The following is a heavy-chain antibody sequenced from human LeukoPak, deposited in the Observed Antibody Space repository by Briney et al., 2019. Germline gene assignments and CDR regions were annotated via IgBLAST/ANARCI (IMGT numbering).Heavy chain of an antibody. CDR2: INWNGGRT. D-gene: IGHD2-15*01. J-gene: IGHJ4*02. CDR3: ARSVAASRDY. Sequence: YGXSXXXXAQGKGSGWVSGINWNGGRTVYADSVKGRLTIYRENAKKSLYMQMNSLRAEDTASYYCARSVAASRDYWGQGTLVTVSS. CDR1: YG. V-gene: IGHV3-20*03.